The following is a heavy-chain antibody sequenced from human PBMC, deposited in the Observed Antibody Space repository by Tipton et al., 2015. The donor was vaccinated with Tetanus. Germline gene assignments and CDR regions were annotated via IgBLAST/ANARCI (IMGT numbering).Heavy chain of an antibody. CDR1: GFTFRNYD. J-gene: IGHJ4*02. V-gene: IGHV3-21*06. CDR2: VTSSGSDM. D-gene: IGHD3-22*01. CDR3: ARLYDSSGCRGN. Sequence: SLRLSCTASGFTFRNYDMNWVRRAPGKGLEWISSVTSSGSDMYYADSVKGRFTISRDNAKNSLFLHMNSLRVADTAVYYCARLYDSSGCRGNWGQGTQVTVSS.